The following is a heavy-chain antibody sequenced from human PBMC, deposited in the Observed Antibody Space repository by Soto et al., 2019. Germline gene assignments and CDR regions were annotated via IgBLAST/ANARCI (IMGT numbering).Heavy chain of an antibody. D-gene: IGHD2-8*01. CDR3: VASVFSFDY. CDR2: ISYDGTNE. J-gene: IGHJ4*02. V-gene: IGHV3-30*01. CDR1: GFTFSTSA. Sequence: HVQLVESGGGVVQPGRSLRLSCAASGFTFSTSAMHWVRQAPGKGLEWVAVISYDGTNEHYEDSGKGRFTVSRDNSRNTLSLQMTSLRPEDTAMYYCVASVFSFDYWGQGSLVTVSS.